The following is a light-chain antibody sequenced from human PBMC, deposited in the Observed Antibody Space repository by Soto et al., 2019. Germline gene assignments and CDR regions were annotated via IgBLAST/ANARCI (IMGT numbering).Light chain of an antibody. J-gene: IGKJ1*01. CDR2: KAS. CDR1: QSISSW. CDR3: QHYNSYSEA. Sequence: DIQITQSPSTVSSSVAERFTITCRASQSISSWLAWYQQKPGKAPKILIYKASSLQSGVPSRFSGSGSGTEFTLTISSLQPDDFATYYCQHYNSYSEAFGQGTKVDI. V-gene: IGKV1-5*03.